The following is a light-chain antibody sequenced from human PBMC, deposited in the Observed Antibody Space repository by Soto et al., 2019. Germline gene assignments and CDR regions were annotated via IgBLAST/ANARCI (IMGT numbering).Light chain of an antibody. CDR1: QSVGSNY. CDR2: GAS. V-gene: IGKV3-20*01. J-gene: IGKJ4*01. Sequence: EIVLTQSPDTLSLSPGERATLSCRASQSVGSNYLAWYQQKPGQGPRLLIYGASSRATGIPDRFTGSGSGTDFTLTISRLEPEDFAVFYCQQYVNSPLTFGGGTKVEIK. CDR3: QQYVNSPLT.